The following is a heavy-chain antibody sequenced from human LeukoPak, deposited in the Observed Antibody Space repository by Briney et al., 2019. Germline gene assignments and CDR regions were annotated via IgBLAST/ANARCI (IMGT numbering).Heavy chain of an antibody. CDR3: VRPTDSSGYPDY. V-gene: IGHV5-51*01. Sequence: GESLKISCKASGYSFPSHWIGWVRQMPGKGLEWMGIIHPGDSDTRYSPSFQGQVTISADRSISTAYLQWSSLKASDSAMYYCVRPTDSSGYPDYWGQGALVTVSS. J-gene: IGHJ4*02. CDR2: IHPGDSDT. D-gene: IGHD3-22*01. CDR1: GYSFPSHW.